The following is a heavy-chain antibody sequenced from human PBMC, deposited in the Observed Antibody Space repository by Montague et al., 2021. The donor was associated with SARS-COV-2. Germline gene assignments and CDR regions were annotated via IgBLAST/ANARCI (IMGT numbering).Heavy chain of an antibody. CDR1: GDSVSNDRYS. V-gene: IGHV4-39*01. D-gene: IGHD3-3*01. CDR2: NYFLGNT. CDR3: ARSSMMREFFTSCLYP. Sequence: SETLSLTCTVSGDSVSNDRYSWGWIRQSPGKGLEWIGPNYFLGNTYYSPSLKSRVTMSVDTYKNQLSLRLTSVTASDTAIYYCARSSMMREFFTSCLYPWGQGTLVTVSS. J-gene: IGHJ5*02.